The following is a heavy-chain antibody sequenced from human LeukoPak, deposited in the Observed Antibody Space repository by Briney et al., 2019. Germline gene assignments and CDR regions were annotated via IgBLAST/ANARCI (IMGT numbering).Heavy chain of an antibody. CDR1: GYTLISYG. J-gene: IGHJ6*02. CDR3: ARDATKNYGMDV. V-gene: IGHV1-18*01. CDR2: ISAYNGNT. D-gene: IGHD1-1*01. Sequence: ASVKVSCKASGYTLISYGIDWVRQAAGQGLDWMGWISAYNGNTNYAQKLQGRVTMTTDTSTSTAYMELRSLRSDDTAVYYCARDATKNYGMDVWGQGTTVTVSS.